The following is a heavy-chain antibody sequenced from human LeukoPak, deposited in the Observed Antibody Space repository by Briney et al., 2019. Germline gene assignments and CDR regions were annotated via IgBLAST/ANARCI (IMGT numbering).Heavy chain of an antibody. CDR2: IRKDGTST. CDR3: ARGNWGPEF. CDR1: GFNLNSFY. Sequence: PGGSLRLSCVASGFNLNSFYMDWVRQAPGKGLVWVSGIRKDGTSTGYADSVQGRFSISRETDKNTVYLQMNSLRPDDTGVYFCARGNWGPEFWGQGTLVTVSS. V-gene: IGHV3-74*01. J-gene: IGHJ4*02. D-gene: IGHD3-16*01.